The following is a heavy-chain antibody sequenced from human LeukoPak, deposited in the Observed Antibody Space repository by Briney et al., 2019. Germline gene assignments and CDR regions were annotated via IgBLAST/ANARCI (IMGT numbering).Heavy chain of an antibody. CDR2: IYTSGST. Sequence: SETLSLTCAVSGYSISSGSYYWSWIRQPAGKGLEWIGRIYTSGSTNYNPSLKSRVTISVDTSKNQFSLKLSSVTAADTAVYYCARLNYGSGSSFDYWGQGTLVTVSS. D-gene: IGHD3-10*01. V-gene: IGHV4-61*02. J-gene: IGHJ4*02. CDR1: GYSISSGSYY. CDR3: ARLNYGSGSSFDY.